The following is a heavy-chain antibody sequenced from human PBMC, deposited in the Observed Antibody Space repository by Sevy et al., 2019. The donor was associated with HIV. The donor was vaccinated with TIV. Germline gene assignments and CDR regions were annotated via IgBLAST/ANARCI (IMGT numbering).Heavy chain of an antibody. J-gene: IGHJ1*01. D-gene: IGHD1-26*01. Sequence: ASVKVSCKASGYTFTNYHTTWVRQAPGQGLEWMGWITPNNGNTNYARRLQGRVTMTTDTSTATAYMELRSLRSDDTAVYYCARAPSGSQGPGQYFHHWGQGTLVTVSS. CDR2: ITPNNGNT. CDR3: ARAPSGSQGPGQYFHH. CDR1: GYTFTNYH. V-gene: IGHV1-18*01.